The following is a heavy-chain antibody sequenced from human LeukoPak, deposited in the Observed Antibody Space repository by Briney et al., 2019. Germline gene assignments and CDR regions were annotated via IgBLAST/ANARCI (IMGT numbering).Heavy chain of an antibody. Sequence: SETLSLTCTVSGDSISNYYWSWIRQPVGKGLEWIGRIYTSGSTNYNPSLKSRVTMSVDTSKNQFSLKLSSVTAADTALYYCARVSPYSGSWYWFDPWGQGTLVTVSS. V-gene: IGHV4-4*07. D-gene: IGHD6-13*01. CDR3: ARVSPYSGSWYWFDP. J-gene: IGHJ5*02. CDR1: GDSISNYY. CDR2: IYTSGST.